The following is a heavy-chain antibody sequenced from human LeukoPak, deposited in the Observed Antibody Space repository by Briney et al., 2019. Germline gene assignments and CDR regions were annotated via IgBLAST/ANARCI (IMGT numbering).Heavy chain of an antibody. D-gene: IGHD2-21*01. CDR2: IYTSGST. CDR3: ARDKTLGYCGGDCYPET. Sequence: SQTLSLTCTVSGDSISSGSYYWGWIRQPAGKGLEWIGRIYTSGSTDYNPSLKSRVTISVDTSKNQFSLKLSSVTAADTAVYYCARDKTLGYCGGDCYPETWGQGALVTVSS. CDR1: GDSISSGSYY. J-gene: IGHJ5*02. V-gene: IGHV4-61*02.